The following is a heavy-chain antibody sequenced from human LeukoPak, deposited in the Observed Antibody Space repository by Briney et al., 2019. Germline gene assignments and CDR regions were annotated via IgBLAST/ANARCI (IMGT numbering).Heavy chain of an antibody. CDR1: GFTFNDYA. J-gene: IGHJ6*03. D-gene: IGHD6-6*01. Sequence: GRSLRLSCAASGFTFNDYAMYWVRQAPGKGLEWVAVIWYGGSNKYYADSVKGRFTISRDNSKNTLYLQMNSLRAEDTAVYYCAKDSIGIAARPHYMDVWGKGTTVTVSS. CDR3: AKDSIGIAARPHYMDV. CDR2: IWYGGSNK. V-gene: IGHV3-30*04.